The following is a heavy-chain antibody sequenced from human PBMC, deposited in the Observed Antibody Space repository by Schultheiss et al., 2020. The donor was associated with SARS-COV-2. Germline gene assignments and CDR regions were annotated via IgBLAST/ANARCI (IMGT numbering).Heavy chain of an antibody. Sequence: SETLSLTCTVSGGSISSYYWSWIRQPAGKGLEWIGYIYYSGSTNYNPSLKSRVTISVDRSKNQFSLKLSSVTAADTAVYYCARADSSGYYRDAFDIWGQGTMVTVSS. CDR3: ARADSSGYYRDAFDI. CDR1: GGSISSYY. D-gene: IGHD3-22*01. CDR2: IYYSGST. J-gene: IGHJ3*02. V-gene: IGHV4-59*12.